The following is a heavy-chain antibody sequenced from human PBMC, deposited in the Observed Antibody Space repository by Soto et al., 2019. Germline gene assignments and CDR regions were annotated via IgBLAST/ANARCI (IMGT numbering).Heavy chain of an antibody. CDR3: AGGVGPSGRDGASYYGMDV. V-gene: IGHV3-21*01. D-gene: IGHD3-10*01. Sequence: PGGSLRLSCAASGFTFSIYSMNWVRHAPGKGLEWVSSISSTSTYIYYADSVKGRFTISRDNAKNSLYLQMNSLRAEDTTVYYCAGGVGPSGRDGASYYGMDVWGQGTTVTVSS. CDR2: ISSTSTYI. CDR1: GFTFSIYS. J-gene: IGHJ6*02.